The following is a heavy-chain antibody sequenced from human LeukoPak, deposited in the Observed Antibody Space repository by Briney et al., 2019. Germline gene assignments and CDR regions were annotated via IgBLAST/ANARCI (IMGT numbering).Heavy chain of an antibody. J-gene: IGHJ4*02. CDR3: AKVVSGYHFDY. CDR2: ISGSGGNT. D-gene: IGHD5-12*01. CDR1: GFPFSSYR. V-gene: IGHV3-23*01. Sequence: GGPLSLSCAASGFPFSSYRMSWVRRAPGKGPEWVSGISGSGGNTYYADSVKGRFTISRDNSQNTLYLQMNTLRAEDTAVYYCAKVVSGYHFDYWGQGTLVTVSS.